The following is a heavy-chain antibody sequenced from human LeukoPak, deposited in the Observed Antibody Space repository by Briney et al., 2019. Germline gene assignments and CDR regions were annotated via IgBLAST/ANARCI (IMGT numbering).Heavy chain of an antibody. CDR1: GGTFSSYA. CDR2: IIPIFGTA. V-gene: IGHV1-69*13. CDR3: ARDRGYSESDAFDI. D-gene: IGHD5-18*01. Sequence: SVKVSCKASGGTFSSYAISWVRQAPGQGLEWMGGIIPIFGTANYAQKFLGRVTITADESTSTAYMELSSLRSEDTAVYYCARDRGYSESDAFDIWGQGTMVTVSS. J-gene: IGHJ3*02.